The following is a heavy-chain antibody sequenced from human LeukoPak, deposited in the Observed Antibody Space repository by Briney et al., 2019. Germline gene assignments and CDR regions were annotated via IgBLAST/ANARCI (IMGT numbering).Heavy chain of an antibody. CDR2: IYYSGST. J-gene: IGHJ4*02. CDR1: GGSISSGDYY. V-gene: IGHV4-30-4*01. D-gene: IGHD3-22*01. CDR3: ASSHSYDSSGYYLYYFDY. Sequence: SETLSLTCTVSGGSISSGDYYWSWIRQPPGKGLEWIGYIYYSGSTYYNPSLKSRVTISVDTSKNQFSLKLSSVTPEDTAVYYCASSHSYDSSGYYLYYFDYWGQGTLVTVSS.